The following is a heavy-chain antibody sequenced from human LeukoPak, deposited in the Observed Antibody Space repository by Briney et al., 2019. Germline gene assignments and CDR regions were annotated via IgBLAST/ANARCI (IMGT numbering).Heavy chain of an antibody. J-gene: IGHJ5*02. CDR2: IKEDGSEI. V-gene: IGHV3-7*01. CDR1: GFTFSNYW. Sequence: GGSLRLTCAASGFTFSNYWMSWVRQAPGKGLEWVANIKEDGSEIFYVDSVQGRFTISRDNAKNSLYLQMNSLRAEDTAVYYCASLTWNNGEIWFDPWGQGTLVTVSS. D-gene: IGHD1/OR15-1a*01. CDR3: ASLTWNNGEIWFDP.